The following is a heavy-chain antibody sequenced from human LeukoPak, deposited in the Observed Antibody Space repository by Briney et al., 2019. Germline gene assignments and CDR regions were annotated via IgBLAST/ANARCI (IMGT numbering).Heavy chain of an antibody. Sequence: GGSLRLSCAASGFTVSSNYMSWVRQAPGKGLEWVSVIYSGGSTYYADSVKGRFTISRDNSKNTLYLQMNSLRAEDTAVYYCARTYYYGSGREYWGQGTLVTVSS. D-gene: IGHD3-10*01. V-gene: IGHV3-66*01. CDR1: GFTVSSNY. J-gene: IGHJ4*02. CDR2: IYSGGST. CDR3: ARTYYYGSGREY.